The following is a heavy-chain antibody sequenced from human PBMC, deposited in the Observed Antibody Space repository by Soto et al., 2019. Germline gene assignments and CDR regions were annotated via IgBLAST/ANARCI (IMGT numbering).Heavy chain of an antibody. CDR2: IYYSGIT. Sequence: SETLSLTCTVSGGSISSYYWSWIREPPGKGLEWIGYIYYSGITKYSPSLKSRVTISLDTSKNQFSLKVSSVTAADTAVYYCARDLFGDGYNFRYWGQGTQVTVSS. CDR3: ARDLFGDGYNFRY. J-gene: IGHJ4*02. D-gene: IGHD5-12*01. V-gene: IGHV4-59*01. CDR1: GGSISSYY.